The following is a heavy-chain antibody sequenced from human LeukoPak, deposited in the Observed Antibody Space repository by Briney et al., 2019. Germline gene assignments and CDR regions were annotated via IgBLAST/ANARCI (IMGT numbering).Heavy chain of an antibody. J-gene: IGHJ4*02. CDR2: IYYSGST. CDR3: ARKVTSTYYFDY. CDR1: GGSVSSDSYY. V-gene: IGHV4-61*01. D-gene: IGHD4-23*01. Sequence: SETLSLTCTVSGGSVSSDSYYWSWLRQPPGKGLEWIGHIYYSGSTNYKPSLKSRVTISVDTSKNQFSLKVSSVTAADTAVYYCARKVTSTYYFDYWGQGTLVTVSS.